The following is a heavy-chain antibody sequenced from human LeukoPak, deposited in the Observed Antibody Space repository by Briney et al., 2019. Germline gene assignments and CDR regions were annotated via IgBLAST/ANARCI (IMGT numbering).Heavy chain of an antibody. CDR3: ARQGEHSSGPRIPLDRDY. Sequence: SETLSLTCTVSGGSISSSSYYWGWIRQPPGKGLEWIGSIYYSGSTYYNPSLKSRVTISVDTSKNQFSLKLSSVTAADTAVYYCARQGEHSSGPRIPLDRDYWGQGTLVTVSS. D-gene: IGHD6-19*01. CDR1: GGSISSSSYY. V-gene: IGHV4-39*01. CDR2: IYYSGST. J-gene: IGHJ4*02.